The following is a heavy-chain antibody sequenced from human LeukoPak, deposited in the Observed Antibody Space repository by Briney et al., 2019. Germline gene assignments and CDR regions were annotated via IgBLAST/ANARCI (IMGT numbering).Heavy chain of an antibody. J-gene: IGHJ2*01. CDR2: IYTSGST. CDR3: ARDRVVVIFDWYFDL. D-gene: IGHD3-22*01. Sequence: PSETLSLTCTVSGGSISSYYWSWIRQPAGKGLEWIGRIYTSGSTNYNPSLKSRVTMSVDTSKNQFSLKLSSVTAADTAVYYCARDRVVVIFDWYFDLWGRGTLVTVSS. V-gene: IGHV4-4*07. CDR1: GGSISSYY.